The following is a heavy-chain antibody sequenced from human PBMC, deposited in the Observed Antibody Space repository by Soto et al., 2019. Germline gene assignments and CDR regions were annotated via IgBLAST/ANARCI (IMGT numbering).Heavy chain of an antibody. J-gene: IGHJ1*01. CDR1: GFTFSSYS. V-gene: IGHV3-21*01. Sequence: EVQLVESGGGLVKPGGSLRLSCAASGFTFSSYSMNWVRQAPGKGLEWVSSISSSSSYIYYEDSVKGRFTISRDNAKNSLYLQMNSLRAEDTAVYYCARDLIRGGGTEYFQHWGQGTLVTVSS. CDR2: ISSSSSYI. D-gene: IGHD2-15*01. CDR3: ARDLIRGGGTEYFQH.